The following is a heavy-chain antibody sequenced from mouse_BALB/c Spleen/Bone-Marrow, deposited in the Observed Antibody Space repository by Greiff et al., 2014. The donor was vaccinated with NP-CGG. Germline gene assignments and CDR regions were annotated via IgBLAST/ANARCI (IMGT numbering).Heavy chain of an antibody. CDR3: TRHGGYYPYYYAMDY. CDR1: GFAFSSYD. J-gene: IGHJ4*01. V-gene: IGHV5-12-1*01. CDR2: ISHGGGTT. D-gene: IGHD2-3*01. Sequence: EVKLVESGGGLVKPGGSLELSCAASGFAFSSYDMSWVRQTPEKRLEWVAYISHGGGTTYYSDTVKGRFTISRDNAKNTLYLQMSSLKSEDTAIYYCTRHGGYYPYYYAMDYWGQGTSVTVSS.